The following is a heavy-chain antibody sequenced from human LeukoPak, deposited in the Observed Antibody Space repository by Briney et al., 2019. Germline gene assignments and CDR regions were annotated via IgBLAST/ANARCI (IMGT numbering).Heavy chain of an antibody. J-gene: IGHJ3*02. CDR3: ARGKGDAFDI. CDR2: ISRSSSTI. Sequence: PGGSLRLSCAASGFTFSSYSMNWVRLAPGKGLEWVSYISRSSSTIYYADSVKGRFTISRDNAKNSLYLQMNSLRAEDTAVYYCARGKGDAFDIWGQGTMVTVSS. CDR1: GFTFSSYS. V-gene: IGHV3-48*01.